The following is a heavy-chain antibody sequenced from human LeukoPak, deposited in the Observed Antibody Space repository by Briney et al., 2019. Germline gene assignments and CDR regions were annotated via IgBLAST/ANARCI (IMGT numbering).Heavy chain of an antibody. D-gene: IGHD2-2*01. J-gene: IGHJ5*02. CDR2: IIPILGIA. V-gene: IGHV1-69*04. CDR1: GGTFSSYA. Sequence: SVKVSYKASGGTFSSYAISWVRQAPGQGLEWMGRIIPILGIANYAQKFQGRVTITADKSTSTAYMELSSLRAEDTAVYYCAKDSYGDCSTSGRYLRGWFDPWGQGTLVTVSS. CDR3: AKDSYGDCSTSGRYLRGWFDP.